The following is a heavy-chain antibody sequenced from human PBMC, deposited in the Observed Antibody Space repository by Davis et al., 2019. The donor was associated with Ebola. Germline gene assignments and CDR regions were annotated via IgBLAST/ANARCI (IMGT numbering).Heavy chain of an antibody. V-gene: IGHV3-11*06. CDR3: ARVNYYYGMDV. Sequence: GESLKISCAASGFTFSDYYMSWIRQAPGKGLEWVSYISSSSSYTNYADSVKGRFTISRDNAKNSLYLQMNSLRAEDTAVYYCARVNYYYGMDVWGQGTTVTVSS. CDR1: GFTFSDYY. CDR2: ISSSSSYT. J-gene: IGHJ6*02.